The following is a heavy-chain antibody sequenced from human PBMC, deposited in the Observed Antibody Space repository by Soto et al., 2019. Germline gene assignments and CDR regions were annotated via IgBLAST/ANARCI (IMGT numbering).Heavy chain of an antibody. V-gene: IGHV3-33*01. J-gene: IGHJ4*02. Sequence: PGGSLRLSCAASGFTFSRYGMHWFRQAPGKGLEWVAVIWYDGSNKYYADSVKGRFTISRDNSKNTLYLQMNSLRAEDTAVYYCARDLYCSSTSCYRGKPDYWGQGTLVTVSS. D-gene: IGHD2-2*01. CDR2: IWYDGSNK. CDR1: GFTFSRYG. CDR3: ARDLYCSSTSCYRGKPDY.